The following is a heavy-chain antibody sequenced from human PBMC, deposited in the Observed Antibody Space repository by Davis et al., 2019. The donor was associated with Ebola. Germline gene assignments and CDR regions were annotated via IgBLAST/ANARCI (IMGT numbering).Heavy chain of an antibody. Sequence: GESLKISCAASGFTFSSYSMNWVRQAPGKGLEWVSYISSSSSTIHYADSVKGRFTISRDNAKNSLYLQMNSLRDEDTAVYYCARGGSSTWTNFEYWGQGTLVTVSS. CDR2: ISSSSSTI. J-gene: IGHJ4*02. CDR3: ARGGSSTWTNFEY. CDR1: GFTFSSYS. D-gene: IGHD1-26*01. V-gene: IGHV3-48*02.